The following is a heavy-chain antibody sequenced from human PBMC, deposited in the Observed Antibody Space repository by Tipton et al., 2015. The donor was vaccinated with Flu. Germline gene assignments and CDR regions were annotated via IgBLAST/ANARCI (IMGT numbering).Heavy chain of an antibody. D-gene: IGHD3-16*01. CDR1: GGSISSYY. Sequence: TLSLTCTVSGGSISSYYWSWIRQPPGKGLEWIGYIYYSGSTNYNPSLKSRVTISVDTSKNQFSLKLSSVTAADTAVYYCARDRRGLDAFDIWGQGTMVTVSS. V-gene: IGHV4-59*01. CDR2: IYYSGST. J-gene: IGHJ3*02. CDR3: ARDRRGLDAFDI.